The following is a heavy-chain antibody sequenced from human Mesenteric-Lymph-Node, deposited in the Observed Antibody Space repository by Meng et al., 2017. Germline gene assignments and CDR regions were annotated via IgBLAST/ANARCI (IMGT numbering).Heavy chain of an antibody. D-gene: IGHD1-26*01. CDR2: IDDSGST. CDR1: GDSISSDIW. J-gene: IGHJ4*02. CDR3: ARGKQDAWELLAY. Sequence: QVQLQESGPGLGKPSGTRSLTCPVSGDSISSDIWWSWVRQPPGKGLEWIGDIDDSGSTNYNPSLNSRISISLDKSKNHFSLKVNSVTAADTAVYYCARGKQDAWELLAYWGQGTLVTVSS. V-gene: IGHV4-4*02.